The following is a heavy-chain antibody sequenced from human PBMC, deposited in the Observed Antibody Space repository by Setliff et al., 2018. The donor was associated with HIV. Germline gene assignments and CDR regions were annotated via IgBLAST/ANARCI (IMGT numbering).Heavy chain of an antibody. D-gene: IGHD4-4*01. CDR2: INHSGST. CDR1: GGSFSDYY. CDR3: VRASHMTPGNLLHSTGPYYSYYMDV. V-gene: IGHV4-34*01. J-gene: IGHJ6*03. Sequence: SETLSLTCAVYGGSFSDYYWSWIRQPPGKGLEWIGEINHSGSTDYNPSLKSRVTISVDTSKNQFSLRLTSVAAADTASYYCVRASHMTPGNLLHSTGPYYSYYMDVWGRGTTVTVSS.